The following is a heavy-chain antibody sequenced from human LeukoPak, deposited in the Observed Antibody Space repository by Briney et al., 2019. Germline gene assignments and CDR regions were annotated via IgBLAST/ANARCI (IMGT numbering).Heavy chain of an antibody. J-gene: IGHJ4*02. CDR1: GFTFSSNE. CDR2: INSGGTII. V-gene: IGHV3-48*03. CDR3: ARDWFAD. Sequence: GGSLRLSCAASGFTFSSNEMNWVRQAPGKGLEWVSYINSGGTIIYYADSVKGRFTISRDNAKNSLYLQMNSLIAEDTAIYYCARDWFADWGQGTLVIVSS.